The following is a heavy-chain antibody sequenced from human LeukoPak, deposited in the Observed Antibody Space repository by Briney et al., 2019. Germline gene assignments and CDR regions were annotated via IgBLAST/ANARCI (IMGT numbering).Heavy chain of an antibody. CDR2: IGSSGSTI. CDR1: GFTFSDYY. V-gene: IGHV3-11*01. D-gene: IGHD3-22*01. Sequence: GGSLRLSCAASGFTFSDYYMSWIRQAPGKGLEWDSDIGSSGSTIYYADSVKGRFTISRDNAKNSLYLQMNSLRAEDTAVYYCARTYYYDSSGYYYDYWGQGTLVTVSS. CDR3: ARTYYYDSSGYYYDY. J-gene: IGHJ4*02.